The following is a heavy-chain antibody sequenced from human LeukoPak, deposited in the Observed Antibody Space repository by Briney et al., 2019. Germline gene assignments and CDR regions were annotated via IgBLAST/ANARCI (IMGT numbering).Heavy chain of an antibody. CDR2: IYYSGST. J-gene: IGHJ2*01. D-gene: IGHD3-10*01. CDR3: ARVPLWFGELPHWYFDL. CDR1: GGSISSTTYY. V-gene: IGHV4-30-4*08. Sequence: SETLSLTCIVSGGSISSTTYYWGWIRQPPGKRLEWIGYIYYSGSTYYNPSLKSRVTISVDTSKNQFSLKLSSVTAADTAVYYCARVPLWFGELPHWYFDLWGRGTLVTVSS.